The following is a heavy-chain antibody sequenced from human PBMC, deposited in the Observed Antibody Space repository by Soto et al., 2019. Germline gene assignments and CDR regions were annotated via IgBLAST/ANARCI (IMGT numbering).Heavy chain of an antibody. D-gene: IGHD2-21*01. V-gene: IGHV4-34*01. Sequence: SETLSLTCAVYGASISDHYCNWLRQPPVKGLECIEDINHTRNTNYNPPLRSRVTISIDTSKNQLSLNLRSVSAADTAVSYCAIGRGEFDAWGQGTPVTVSS. CDR1: GASISDHY. CDR2: INHTRNT. J-gene: IGHJ5*02. CDR3: AIGRGEFDA.